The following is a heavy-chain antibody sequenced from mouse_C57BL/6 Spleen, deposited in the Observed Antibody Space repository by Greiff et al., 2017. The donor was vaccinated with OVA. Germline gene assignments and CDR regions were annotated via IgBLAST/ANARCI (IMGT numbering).Heavy chain of an antibody. D-gene: IGHD1-1*01. CDR3: ARGYTTVRYFDV. Sequence: QVQLQQSGAELVKPGASVKISCKASGYAFSSYWMNWVKQRPGKGLEWIGQIYPGDGDTNYHGKFKGKATLTADKSSRTAYMQLSSLTSEDSSVYFCARGYTTVRYFDVWGTGTTVTVSS. CDR1: GYAFSSYW. CDR2: IYPGDGDT. J-gene: IGHJ1*03. V-gene: IGHV1-80*01.